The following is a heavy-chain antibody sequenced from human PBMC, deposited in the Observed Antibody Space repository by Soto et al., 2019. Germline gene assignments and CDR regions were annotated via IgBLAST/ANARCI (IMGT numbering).Heavy chain of an antibody. Sequence: QVQLVQSGAEVKKPGASVTVSCRASGDTFTGYYMHWVRQAPGQGLEWMGWINPNSGVTKYAQKFQGWFTMTRDTSVRPICMQVRRLRSDDTAVYYCARESGGATATLDYYYFYMDVWGTGTTVTVSS. V-gene: IGHV1-2*04. CDR2: INPNSGVT. D-gene: IGHD5-12*01. CDR1: GDTFTGYY. J-gene: IGHJ6*03. CDR3: ARESGGATATLDYYYFYMDV.